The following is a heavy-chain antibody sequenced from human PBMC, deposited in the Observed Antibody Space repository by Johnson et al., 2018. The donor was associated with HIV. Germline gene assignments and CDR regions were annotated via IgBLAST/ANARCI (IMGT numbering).Heavy chain of an antibody. D-gene: IGHD1-26*01. V-gene: IGHV3-23*04. CDR2: ISGSGGST. CDR3: AKRMGGEAFDI. J-gene: IGHJ3*02. CDR1: GFTFSDHW. Sequence: VQLVESGGGFVQPGGSLRLSCGASGFTFSDHWMQWVRQAPGKGLEWVSAISGSGGSTDYADSVKGRFTISRDKSKNTLYLQMNSLRAEDTAVYYWAKRMGGEAFDIWGQGTMVTVSS.